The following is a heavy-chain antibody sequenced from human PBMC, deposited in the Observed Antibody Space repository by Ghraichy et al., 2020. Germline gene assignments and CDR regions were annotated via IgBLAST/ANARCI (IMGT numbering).Heavy chain of an antibody. V-gene: IGHV3-30-3*01. D-gene: IGHD4-17*01. CDR2: ISYDGSNK. J-gene: IGHJ4*02. CDR3: ARDTGSAFDY. CDR1: GFTFSSYA. Sequence: GGSLRLACAASGFTFSSYAMHWVRQAPGKGLEWVAVISYDGSNKYYADSVKGRFTISRDNSKNTLYLQMNSLRAEDTAVYYCARDTGSAFDYWGQGTLVTVSS.